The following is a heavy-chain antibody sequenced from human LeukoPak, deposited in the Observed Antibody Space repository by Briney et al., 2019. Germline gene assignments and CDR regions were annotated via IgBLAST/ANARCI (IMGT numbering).Heavy chain of an antibody. CDR3: AKDWSYGGNSWKYFGS. CDR2: ISWGSDSV. D-gene: IGHD4-23*01. CDR1: GFTFDDYD. Sequence: GGSLRLSCAASGFTFDDYDMHWVRQAPGKGLEWVSGISWGSDSVDYADSVKGRFTISRDNAKNSLYLQMNSLRADDTALYYCAKDWSYGGNSWKYFGSWGQGILVTVSS. J-gene: IGHJ4*02. V-gene: IGHV3-9*01.